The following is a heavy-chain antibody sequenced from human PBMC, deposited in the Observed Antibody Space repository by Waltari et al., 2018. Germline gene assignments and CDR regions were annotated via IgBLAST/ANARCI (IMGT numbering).Heavy chain of an antibody. CDR3: AAGAGWLIDY. D-gene: IGHD6-19*01. J-gene: IGHJ4*02. Sequence: DVQLVESGSGLVQPGGALRLSCPVSGFTFHPYWMNWVRQAPGKGLEWVANIEKDGSETNYVDSVKGRFTISRDNAKNSVYLQMNSLRAEDTAVYYCAAGAGWLIDYWGQGTLVTVSS. CDR1: GFTFHPYW. CDR2: IEKDGSET. V-gene: IGHV3-7*01.